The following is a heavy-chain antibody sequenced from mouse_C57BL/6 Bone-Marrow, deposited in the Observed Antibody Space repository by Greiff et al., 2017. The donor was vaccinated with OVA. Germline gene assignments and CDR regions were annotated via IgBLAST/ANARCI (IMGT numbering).Heavy chain of an antibody. CDR3: ARTGFYYDLYFDY. CDR2: IYPRSGNT. J-gene: IGHJ2*01. Sequence: VQLVESGAELARPGASVKLSCKASGYTFTSYGISWVKQRTGQGLEWIGEIYPRSGNTYYNEKFKGKATLTADKSSSTAYMELRSLTSEDSAVYFCARTGFYYDLYFDYWGQGTTLTVSS. V-gene: IGHV1-81*01. D-gene: IGHD2-4*01. CDR1: GYTFTSYG.